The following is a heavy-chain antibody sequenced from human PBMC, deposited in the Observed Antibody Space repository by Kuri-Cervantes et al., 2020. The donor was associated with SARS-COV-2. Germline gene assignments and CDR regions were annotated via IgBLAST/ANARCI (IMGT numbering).Heavy chain of an antibody. J-gene: IGHJ4*02. CDR2: ISYDGSNK. Sequence: GEFLKISCAASGFTFSSYAMHWVRQAPGKGLEWVAVISYDGSNKYYADFVKGRFTISRDNSKNTLYLQMNSLRAEDTAVYYCAKDSVVGSGWFFDYWGQGTLVTVSS. V-gene: IGHV3-30-3*01. CDR1: GFTFSSYA. D-gene: IGHD6-19*01. CDR3: AKDSVVGSGWFFDY.